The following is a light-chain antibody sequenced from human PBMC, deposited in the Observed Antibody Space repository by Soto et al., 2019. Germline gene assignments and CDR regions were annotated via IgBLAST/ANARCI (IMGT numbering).Light chain of an antibody. V-gene: IGLV1-44*01. J-gene: IGLJ3*02. CDR3: ATWDDRLNGWV. CDR1: ISNIGTNT. CDR2: ITN. Sequence: QLVLTQAPSVSGTPRQRVTISCSGNISNIGTNTVNWYQQLPGTAPKLLIYITNLRPSGVPDRFSGSKSGSSASLAISGLQSDDDANYFCATWDDRLNGWVFGGGTKVTVL.